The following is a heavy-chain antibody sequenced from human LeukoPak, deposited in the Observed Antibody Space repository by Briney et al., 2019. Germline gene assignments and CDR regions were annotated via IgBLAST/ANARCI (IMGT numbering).Heavy chain of an antibody. D-gene: IGHD1-26*01. CDR2: IGGSGGST. CDR3: AKDQGPYYNNWFDP. J-gene: IGHJ5*02. Sequence: PGGSLRLSCAASGFTFSSYAMSWVRQAPGKGLEWVSAIGGSGGSTYYADSVKGRFTISRDNSKNTLYLQMNSLRAEDTAVYYCAKDQGPYYNNWFDPWGQGTLVTVSS. V-gene: IGHV3-23*01. CDR1: GFTFSSYA.